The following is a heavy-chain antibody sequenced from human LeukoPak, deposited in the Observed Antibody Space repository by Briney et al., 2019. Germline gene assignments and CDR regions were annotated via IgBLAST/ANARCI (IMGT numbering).Heavy chain of an antibody. D-gene: IGHD1-7*01. Sequence: SVKVSCKASGGTFSSYAISWERQAPGQGLEWMGGIIPIFGTANYAQKFQGRVTITADESTSTAYMELSSLRSEDTAVYYCAREQLELLYGMDVWGQGTTVTVSS. CDR2: IIPIFGTA. J-gene: IGHJ6*02. CDR1: GGTFSSYA. V-gene: IGHV1-69*13. CDR3: AREQLELLYGMDV.